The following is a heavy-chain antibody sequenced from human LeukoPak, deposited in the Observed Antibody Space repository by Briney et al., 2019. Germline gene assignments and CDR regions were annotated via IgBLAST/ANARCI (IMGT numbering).Heavy chain of an antibody. CDR2: IKQDGSEK. J-gene: IGHJ4*02. V-gene: IGHV3-7*01. CDR1: GFTFSSYW. D-gene: IGHD3-22*01. CDR3: AKDDYYDTSGYRD. Sequence: GGSLRLSCAASGFTFSSYWMSWVRPAPGKGLEWVANIKQDGSEKYYADSVKGRFTISRDNSKNTLYLQMNSLRAEDTAVYYCAKDDYYDTSGYRDWGQGTLVTVSS.